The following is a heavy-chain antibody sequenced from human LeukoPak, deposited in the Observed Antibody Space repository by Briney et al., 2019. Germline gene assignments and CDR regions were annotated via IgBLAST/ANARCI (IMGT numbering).Heavy chain of an antibody. D-gene: IGHD2-2*01. CDR3: AREGIVVVPAAETEFDY. V-gene: IGHV3-33*01. Sequence: PGRSLRLSCAASGFTFSGYGMHWVRQAPGKGLEWVAVIWYDGSNKYYADSVKGRFTISRDNSKNTLYLQMNSLRAEDTAVYYCAREGIVVVPAAETEFDYWGQGTLVTVSS. CDR1: GFTFSGYG. CDR2: IWYDGSNK. J-gene: IGHJ4*02.